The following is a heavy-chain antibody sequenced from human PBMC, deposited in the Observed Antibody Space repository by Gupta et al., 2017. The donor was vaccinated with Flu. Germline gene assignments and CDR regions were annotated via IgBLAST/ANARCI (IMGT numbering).Heavy chain of an antibody. Sequence: EMQLVASGGGLVQPGGSLRLSCEASGFTFSSSYLQWVRQAPGKGLVWGSRMNPDGSRTTYAESLKGRCTISGDNAKNTLYLQRNSRGDDDKAVYYCATVTSGCWGKGTRVTVSS. D-gene: IGHD4-17*01. CDR2: MNPDGSRT. CDR3: ATVTSGC. V-gene: IGHV3-74*03. CDR1: GFTFSSSY. J-gene: IGHJ4*02.